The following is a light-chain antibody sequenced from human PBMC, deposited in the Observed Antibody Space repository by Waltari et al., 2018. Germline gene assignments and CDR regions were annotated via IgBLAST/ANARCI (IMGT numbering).Light chain of an antibody. V-gene: IGLV1-40*01. CDR3: QSYDSSLSGVV. CDR1: SSNIGAGYD. J-gene: IGLJ2*01. Sequence: QSVLTQPPSVSAAPGQRVTISCTGSSSNIGAGYDVQWYQHLPGAAPELLIYANTNRPSGVPDRSSASKSGTSASLAITGLQAADEAVYYCQSYDSSLSGVVFGGGTKLTVL. CDR2: ANT.